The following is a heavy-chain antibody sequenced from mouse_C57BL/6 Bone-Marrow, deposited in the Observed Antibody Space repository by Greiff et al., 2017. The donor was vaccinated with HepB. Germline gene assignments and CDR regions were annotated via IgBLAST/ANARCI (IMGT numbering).Heavy chain of an antibody. Sequence: VQLKESGAELVRPGASVKLSCTASGFNIKDYYMHWVKQRPEQGLEWIGRIDPEDGDTEYAPKFQGKATMTADTSSNTAYLQLSSLTSEDTAVYYCTYYYGSSLYWYFDVWGTGTTVTVSS. CDR3: TYYYGSSLYWYFDV. CDR1: GFNIKDYY. J-gene: IGHJ1*03. V-gene: IGHV14-1*01. CDR2: IDPEDGDT. D-gene: IGHD1-1*01.